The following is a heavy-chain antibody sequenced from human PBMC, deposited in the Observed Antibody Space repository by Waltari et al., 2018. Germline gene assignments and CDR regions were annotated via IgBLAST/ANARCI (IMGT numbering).Heavy chain of an antibody. D-gene: IGHD3-10*01. CDR2: IYYSGST. CDR1: GGSIRSNSSS. CDR3: ARLPTYYSGSGSYYPGYFDY. J-gene: IGHJ4*02. V-gene: IGHV4-39*01. Sequence: QLQLQESGPGLVKPSETLSLTCTVSGGSIRSNSSSWGWIRLPPGKGREWIGSIYYSGSTFYNPSLKSRVTISVDMSENQFSLKLSSVTAADTAVYYCARLPTYYSGSGSYYPGYFDYWGQGTLVTVSS.